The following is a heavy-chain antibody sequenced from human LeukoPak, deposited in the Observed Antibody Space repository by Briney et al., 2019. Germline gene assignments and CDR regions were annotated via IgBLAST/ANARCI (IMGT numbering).Heavy chain of an antibody. V-gene: IGHV4-59*01. CDR2: IYYSGST. D-gene: IGHD2-15*01. CDR1: GGSISSYY. J-gene: IGHJ6*03. Sequence: KPSETLSLTCTVSGGSISSYYWSWIRQPPGKGLEWIGYIYYSGSTNYNPSLKSRVTISVDTSKNQFSLKLSSVTAADTAVYYCARGVRYCSGGSCYSNTLTYMDVWGKGTTVTVSS. CDR3: ARGVRYCSGGSCYSNTLTYMDV.